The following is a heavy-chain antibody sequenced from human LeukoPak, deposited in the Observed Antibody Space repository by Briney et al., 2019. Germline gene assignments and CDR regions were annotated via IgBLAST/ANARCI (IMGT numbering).Heavy chain of an antibody. J-gene: IGHJ4*02. Sequence: GGPLRLSCAASGFTFSSYGIHWARQAPGKGLEWVALIWYDGSNKYYADSVKGRFTICRDNSKNTLYLQMNSLRAEDTAVYYCARDPRPGYCSGGSCSGYFDYWGQGTLVTVSS. CDR2: IWYDGSNK. V-gene: IGHV3-33*01. D-gene: IGHD2-15*01. CDR3: ARDPRPGYCSGGSCSGYFDY. CDR1: GFTFSSYG.